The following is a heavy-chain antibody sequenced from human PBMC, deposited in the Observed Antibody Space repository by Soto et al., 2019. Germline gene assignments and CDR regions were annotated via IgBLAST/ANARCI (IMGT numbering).Heavy chain of an antibody. CDR2: ISLYSDGT. J-gene: IGHJ5*02. Sequence: ASVKVSCKTSGYTFSNYGSTWVRQAPGQPLEWLGWISLYSDGTNYAQKFQGRVSMTTDTSTTTAYMELRSLRSDDTAVYYCARVVPGAEAWFGPWGQGTLVTVSS. D-gene: IGHD2-2*01. CDR1: GYTFSNYG. CDR3: ARVVPGAEAWFGP. V-gene: IGHV1-18*01.